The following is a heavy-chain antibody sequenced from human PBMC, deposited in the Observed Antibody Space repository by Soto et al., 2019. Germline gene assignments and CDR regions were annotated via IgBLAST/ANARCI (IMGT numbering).Heavy chain of an antibody. Sequence: SETLSLTCTVSGGSISSYYWSWIRQPAGKGLEWIGRIYTSGSTNYNPSLKSRVTMSVDTSKNQFSLKLSSVTAADTAVYYCARDRSVADYYYYYGMDVWGQGTTVTVSS. CDR3: ARDRSVADYYYYYGMDV. J-gene: IGHJ6*02. CDR1: GGSISSYY. D-gene: IGHD2-15*01. CDR2: IYTSGST. V-gene: IGHV4-4*07.